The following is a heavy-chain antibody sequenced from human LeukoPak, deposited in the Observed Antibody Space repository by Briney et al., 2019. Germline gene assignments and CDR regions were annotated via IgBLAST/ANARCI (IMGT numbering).Heavy chain of an antibody. Sequence: GGSLRLSCAASGFTFDDYAMHWGRHAPGKGLGWVSGISWNSGSIGYADSVKGRFTISRDNATNSLYLQMNSLRAEDTALYYCAKAPYGDYVAQFDYGGEGSLVTASS. CDR2: ISWNSGSI. V-gene: IGHV3-9*01. CDR3: AKAPYGDYVAQFDY. D-gene: IGHD4-17*01. CDR1: GFTFDDYA. J-gene: IGHJ4*02.